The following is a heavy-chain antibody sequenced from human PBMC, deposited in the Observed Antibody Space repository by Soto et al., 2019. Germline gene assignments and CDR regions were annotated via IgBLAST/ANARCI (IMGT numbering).Heavy chain of an antibody. CDR2: INPMGGST. J-gene: IGHJ5*02. CDR3: ARDLAAGDL. CDR1: GYTFLHYY. V-gene: IGHV1-46*01. Sequence: QEQLVPSGAEVKAPGASVKVSCKASGYTFLHYYIHWVRQAPGQGLEWMAIINPMGGSTNYAQEFQGGVTLTSDTSTSTVYMELSSLRFEDTALLYCARDLAAGDLWGQGTLVTV. D-gene: IGHD6-13*01.